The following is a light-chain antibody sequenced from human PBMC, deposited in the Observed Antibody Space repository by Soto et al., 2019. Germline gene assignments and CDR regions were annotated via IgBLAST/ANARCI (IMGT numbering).Light chain of an antibody. CDR1: SSDIGVYNY. CDR2: EVS. Sequence: QSVLTQPPSASGSPGQSVTISCTGTSSDIGVYNYVSWYQRHPGKAPKLMIYEVSKRPSGVPDRFSGSKSGNTASLTVSGLQAEDEADYYCSSYAGSNNLYVFGTGTKVTVL. V-gene: IGLV2-8*01. J-gene: IGLJ1*01. CDR3: SSYAGSNNLYV.